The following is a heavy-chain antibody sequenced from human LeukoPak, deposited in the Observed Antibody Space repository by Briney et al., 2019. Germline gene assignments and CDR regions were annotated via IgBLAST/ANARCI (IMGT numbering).Heavy chain of an antibody. V-gene: IGHV3-43*01. J-gene: IGHJ4*02. CDR3: ARDIRGNSFDS. Sequence: PGGSLRLSCVASGFIFDDSLMHWVRQAPGKGLEWVSLISRDGSTPYYADSVKGLFTISRDNSKNSLFLQMNSLTTEDTAVYFCARDIRGNSFDSWGQGTLVSVSS. CDR2: ISRDGSTP. D-gene: IGHD1/OR15-1a*01. CDR1: GFIFDDSL.